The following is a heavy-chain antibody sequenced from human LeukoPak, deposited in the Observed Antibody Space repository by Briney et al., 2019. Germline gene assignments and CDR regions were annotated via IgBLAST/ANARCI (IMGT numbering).Heavy chain of an antibody. CDR3: ARAGAYCSGGSCYSGDDAFDI. CDR2: INHSGST. J-gene: IGHJ3*02. D-gene: IGHD2-15*01. V-gene: IGHV4-34*01. Sequence: PSETLSLTCAVYGGSFSGYYWSWIRQPPGKGLEWIGEINHSGSTNYNPSLKSRVTISVDRSKNQFSLKLSSVTAADTAVYYCARAGAYCSGGSCYSGDDAFDIWGQGTMVTVSS. CDR1: GGSFSGYY.